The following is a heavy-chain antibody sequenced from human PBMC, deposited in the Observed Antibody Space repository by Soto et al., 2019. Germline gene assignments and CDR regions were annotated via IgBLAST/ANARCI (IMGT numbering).Heavy chain of an antibody. CDR3: ARDGYTVTPNYYYGMTS. CDR2: INHSGST. CDR1: GGSFSGYY. D-gene: IGHD4-4*01. Sequence: PSETLSLTCAVYGGSFSGYYWTWIRQPPGTGLEWIGEINHSGSTNYNPSLKSRVTISVDTSKNQFSLKLTSVTAADTAVYYCARDGYTVTPNYYYGMTSGAKGPRSPSP. V-gene: IGHV4-34*01. J-gene: IGHJ6*02.